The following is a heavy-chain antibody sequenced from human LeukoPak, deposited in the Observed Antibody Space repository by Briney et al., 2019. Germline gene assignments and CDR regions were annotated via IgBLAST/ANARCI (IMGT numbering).Heavy chain of an antibody. J-gene: IGHJ4*02. V-gene: IGHV3-21*01. Sequence: PGGSLRLSCAASGFTFSSYSMNWVRQAPGKGLEWVSSISSSSSYIYYADSVKGRFTISRDNAKNSLYLQMNSLRAEDTAVYYCARVAIQGYDYVWGGPAIDYWGQGTLVTVSS. CDR3: ARVAIQGYDYVWGGPAIDY. D-gene: IGHD3-16*01. CDR1: GFTFSSYS. CDR2: ISSSSSYI.